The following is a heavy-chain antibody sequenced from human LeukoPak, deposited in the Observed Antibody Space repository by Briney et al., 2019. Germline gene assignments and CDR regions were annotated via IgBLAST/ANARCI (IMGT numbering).Heavy chain of an antibody. CDR3: AKDTRSSGWFPRAPFDY. CDR2: ISGSGGST. CDR1: GFTFSGYA. Sequence: GGSLRLSCAASGFTFSGYAMSWVRQAPGKGLEWVSAISGSGGSTYYADSVKGRFTISRDNSKNTLYLQMNSLRAEDTAVYYCAKDTRSSGWFPRAPFDYWGQGTLVTVSS. J-gene: IGHJ4*02. D-gene: IGHD6-19*01. V-gene: IGHV3-23*01.